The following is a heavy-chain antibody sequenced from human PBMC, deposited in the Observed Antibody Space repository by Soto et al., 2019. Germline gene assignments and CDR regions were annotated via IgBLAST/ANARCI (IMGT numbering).Heavy chain of an antibody. J-gene: IGHJ1*01. CDR2: IYYSGST. V-gene: IGHV4-61*01. D-gene: IGHD3-22*01. CDR1: GGSVSSGSYY. Sequence: SETLSLTCTVSGGSVSSGSYYWSWIRHPPGKGLEWIGYIYYSGSTNYNPSLKSRVTISVDTSKNQFSLKLSSVTAADTAVYYCASLFGGDYYDSSGYYAEYFQHWGQGTLVTVSS. CDR3: ASLFGGDYYDSSGYYAEYFQH.